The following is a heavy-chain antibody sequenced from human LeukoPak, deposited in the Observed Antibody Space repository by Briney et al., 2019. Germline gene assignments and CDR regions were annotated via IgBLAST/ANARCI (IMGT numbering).Heavy chain of an antibody. Sequence: PGGSLRPSCAASGFTFNGYWMSRVRQAPGKGLEWVASIKEDGSAQYYVGSVKGRFTISRDNAKNSLSLQMNSLRAEDTAVYYCATSSNAPGNHWGQGTLVTVSS. CDR1: GFTFNGYW. CDR3: ATSSNAPGNH. J-gene: IGHJ5*02. V-gene: IGHV3-7*01. D-gene: IGHD2-2*01. CDR2: IKEDGSAQ.